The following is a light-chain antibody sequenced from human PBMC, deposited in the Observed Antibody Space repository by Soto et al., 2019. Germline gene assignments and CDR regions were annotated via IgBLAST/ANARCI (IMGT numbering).Light chain of an antibody. V-gene: IGLV2-8*01. Sequence: QSALTQPPAASGSPGQSVTISCTGTSSDVGGSNFVSWFQQTPGKAPKLIIYEVNKLPSGVPDRFSGSKSGNTASLTVSGLQADDEADYYCNSYAGSNNFGVFGGGTKLTVL. CDR3: NSYAGSNNFGV. CDR1: SSDVGGSNF. J-gene: IGLJ3*02. CDR2: EVN.